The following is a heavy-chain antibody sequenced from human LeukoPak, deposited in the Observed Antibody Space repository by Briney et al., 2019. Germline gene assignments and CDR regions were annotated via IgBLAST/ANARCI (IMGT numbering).Heavy chain of an antibody. CDR2: ISSSSSYI. CDR1: GFTFSSYS. CDR3: ARDHVAVAGCIDY. J-gene: IGHJ4*02. D-gene: IGHD6-19*01. V-gene: IGHV3-21*01. Sequence: PGGSLRLSCAASGFTFSSYSMNWVRQAPGKGLEWVSSISSSSSYIYYADSVKGRFTISRDNAKNSLYLQMNSLRAEDTAVYHCARDHVAVAGCIDYWGQGTLVTVSS.